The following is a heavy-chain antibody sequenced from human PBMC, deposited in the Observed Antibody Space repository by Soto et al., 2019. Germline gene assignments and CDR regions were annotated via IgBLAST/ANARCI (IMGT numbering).Heavy chain of an antibody. Sequence: QVQLVQSGAEVKKPGASVKVSCKASGYTFTSSGISWVRQAPGQGLEWMGWISAYSGKTNYPQKIQGRVTMTTYTSTSKAYRKQRSLRSDDTTVYYGARGRSYYEDFIPVAFDLWGQGNMVTVS. CDR2: ISAYSGKT. CDR1: GYTFTSSG. V-gene: IGHV1-18*01. CDR3: ARGRSYYEDFIPVAFDL. J-gene: IGHJ3*01. D-gene: IGHD1-26*01.